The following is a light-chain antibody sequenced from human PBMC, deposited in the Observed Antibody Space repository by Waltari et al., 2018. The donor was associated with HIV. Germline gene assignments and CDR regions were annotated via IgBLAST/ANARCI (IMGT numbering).Light chain of an antibody. CDR1: QSVNTNY. CDR2: EAS. Sequence: EVVLTHSPGTVSLYPGERATLPCRASQSVNTNYLAWYQQKPGQAPRLLIYEASGRATGIPDRFSGSGSGTDFTLTISRVEPEDFAVYFCQQYGISPITFGQGTRLE. CDR3: QQYGISPIT. J-gene: IGKJ5*01. V-gene: IGKV3-20*01.